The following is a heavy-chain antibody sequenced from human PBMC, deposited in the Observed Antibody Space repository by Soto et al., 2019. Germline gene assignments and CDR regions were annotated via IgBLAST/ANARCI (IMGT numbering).Heavy chain of an antibody. V-gene: IGHV3-23*01. CDR1: GFTFGIHA. Sequence: VQLLESGGGLVQPGGSLRLSCAASGFTFGIHAMSWVRQAPGKGLEWVSFISGSGGSTYYADSVKGRFTISRDNSKKTLYLQKNSLRGEDTAVYYCGKGSAATNYFYYATDVWGQGTTVTVSS. D-gene: IGHD2-15*01. CDR2: ISGSGGST. J-gene: IGHJ6*02. CDR3: GKGSAATNYFYYATDV.